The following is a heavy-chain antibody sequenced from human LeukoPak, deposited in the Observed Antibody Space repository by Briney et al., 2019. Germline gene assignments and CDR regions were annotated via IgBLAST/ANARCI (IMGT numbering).Heavy chain of an antibody. D-gene: IGHD5/OR15-5a*01. CDR1: GGTFSSYA. CDR3: AREAVLDPVTGLRVHFDY. V-gene: IGHV1-69*13. CDR2: IIPIFGTA. Sequence: SVKVSCKASGGTFSSYAISWVRQAPGQGLEWMGGIIPIFGTANYAQKFQGRVTITADESTSTAYMELSSLRSEDTAVYYCAREAVLDPVTGLRVHFDYWGQGALVTVSS. J-gene: IGHJ4*02.